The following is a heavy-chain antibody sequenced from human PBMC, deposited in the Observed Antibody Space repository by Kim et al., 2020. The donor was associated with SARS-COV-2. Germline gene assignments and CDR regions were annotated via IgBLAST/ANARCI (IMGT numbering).Heavy chain of an antibody. D-gene: IGHD6-25*01. V-gene: IGHV3-74*01. CDR1: GFTVSSSW. CDR3: ARGCWGAASL. J-gene: IGHJ2*01. Sequence: GGSLRLSCTVSGFTVSSSWMHWVRKAPGKGLAWVSLMNGEGSSPTYVDPVKGRFPISSDNTKNTLILQMDSLRAEDTAAYYCARGCWGAASLW. CDR2: MNGEGSSP.